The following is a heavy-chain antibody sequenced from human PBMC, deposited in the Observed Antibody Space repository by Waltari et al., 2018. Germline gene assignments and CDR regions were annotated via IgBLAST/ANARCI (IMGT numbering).Heavy chain of an antibody. D-gene: IGHD1-1*01. J-gene: IGHJ5*02. CDR3: AKHGITTTNWSKTSHSWFGP. CDR2: VDYNGDT. CDR1: GDSINSDIYY. V-gene: IGHV4-39*02. Sequence: QLQLLESGPGLVKPSETLSLTCAVSGDSINSDIYYWAWIRQPPGKRLEWIGSVDYNGDTYYNPALKSRVTISADASRNRFSLGLSSVTAADTGFYYCAKHGITTTNWSKTSHSWFGPWGQGILVTVSS.